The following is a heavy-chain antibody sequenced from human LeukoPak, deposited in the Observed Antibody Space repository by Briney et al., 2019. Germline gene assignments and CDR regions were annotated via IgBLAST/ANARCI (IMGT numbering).Heavy chain of an antibody. CDR3: ARDISMVGDGSNFAY. CDR2: INSDVRSR. CDR1: GFTFSTYW. D-gene: IGHD5-24*01. J-gene: IGHJ4*02. Sequence: GGSLRLSCAASGFTFSTYWMHWVRQAPGKGLVWVSRINSDVRSRSYADSVQGRFTISRDNAKNTPYLQMNSLRAEDTAVYYCARDISMVGDGSNFAYWGQGTLVTVSA. V-gene: IGHV3-74*01.